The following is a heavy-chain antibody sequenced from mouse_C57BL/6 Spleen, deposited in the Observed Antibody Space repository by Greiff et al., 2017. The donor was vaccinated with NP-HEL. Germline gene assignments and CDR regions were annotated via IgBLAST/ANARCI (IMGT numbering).Heavy chain of an antibody. CDR1: GYAFSSYW. CDR3: ARWDYDGRGD. Sequence: QVQLKESGAELVKPGASVKISCKASGYAFSSYWMNWVKQRPGKGLEWIGEIYPGDGDTNYNGKFKGKATLTADKSSSTAYMQLSSLTSEDSAVYFCARWDYDGRGDWGQGTTLTVSS. CDR2: IYPGDGDT. D-gene: IGHD2-4*01. V-gene: IGHV1-80*01. J-gene: IGHJ2*01.